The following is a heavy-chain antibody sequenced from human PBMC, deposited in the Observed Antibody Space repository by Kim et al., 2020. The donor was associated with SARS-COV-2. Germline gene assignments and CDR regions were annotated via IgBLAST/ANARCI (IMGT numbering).Heavy chain of an antibody. J-gene: IGHJ2*01. CDR2: IYYSGST. CDR1: GGSISSSSYY. D-gene: IGHD5-12*01. V-gene: IGHV4-39*01. CDR3: AVATMAPWYFDL. Sequence: SETLSLTCTVSGGSISSSSYYWGWIRQPPGKGLEWIGSIYYSGSTYYNPSLKSRVTISVDTSKNQFSLKLSSVTAADTAVYYCAVATMAPWYFDLWGRGTLVTVSS.